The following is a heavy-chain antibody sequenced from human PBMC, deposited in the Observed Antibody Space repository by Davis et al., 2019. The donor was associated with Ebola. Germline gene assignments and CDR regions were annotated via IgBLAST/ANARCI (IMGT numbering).Heavy chain of an antibody. J-gene: IGHJ6*02. CDR2: ISSSGSTI. V-gene: IGHV3-11*04. CDR1: GFTFSDYY. Sequence: GGSLRLSCAASGFTFSDYYMSWIRQAPGKGLEWVSYISSSGSTIYYADSVKGRFTISRDNAKNSLYLQMNSLRAEDTAVYYCASPSGLLSYYYGMDVWGQGTTVTVSS. D-gene: IGHD2-15*01. CDR3: ASPSGLLSYYYGMDV.